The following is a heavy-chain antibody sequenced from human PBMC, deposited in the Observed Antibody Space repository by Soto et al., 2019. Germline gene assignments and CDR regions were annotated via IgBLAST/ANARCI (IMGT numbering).Heavy chain of an antibody. J-gene: IGHJ4*02. D-gene: IGHD6-13*01. CDR3: AKEQFSSSWYDY. CDR2: ISYDGSNK. CDR1: GFTFSSYG. Sequence: GSLRHSCAASGFTFSSYGMHWVRQAPGKGLEWVAVISYDGSNKYYADSVKSRFTISRDNSKNTLYLQMNRLRAEDTAVYYCAKEQFSSSWYDYWGQGTLVTVYS. V-gene: IGHV3-30*18.